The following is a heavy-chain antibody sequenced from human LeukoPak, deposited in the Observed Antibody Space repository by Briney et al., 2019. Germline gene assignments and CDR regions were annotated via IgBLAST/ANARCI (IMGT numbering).Heavy chain of an antibody. D-gene: IGHD3-10*01. CDR2: ISISGGNT. CDR3: AKGGVNFDY. J-gene: IGHJ4*02. CDR1: GFTFSSYA. V-gene: IGHV3-23*01. Sequence: GGSLRLSCAASGFTFSSYAMSWVRQAPGQGLEWVSTISISGGNTYYADSVKGRFTISRDNSNNTLYLQMNSLRAEDTAVYYCAKGGVNFDYWGQGTLVTVSS.